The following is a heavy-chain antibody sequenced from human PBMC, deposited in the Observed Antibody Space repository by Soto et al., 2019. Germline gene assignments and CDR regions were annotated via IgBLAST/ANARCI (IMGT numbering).Heavy chain of an antibody. CDR2: IYYNGNT. CDR3: ARFSHWLTLKQFGY. V-gene: IGHV4-31*03. CDR1: GGSLSSGAYY. J-gene: IGHJ4*02. Sequence: SETLSLTCTVSGGSLSSGAYYWGWIRQHPGKGLEWIGYIYYNGNTYYNPSLKSRVTISADMSKNQFSLRLTSVTAADTAVYYCARFSHWLTLKQFGYWGQGTLVTVSS. D-gene: IGHD1-1*01.